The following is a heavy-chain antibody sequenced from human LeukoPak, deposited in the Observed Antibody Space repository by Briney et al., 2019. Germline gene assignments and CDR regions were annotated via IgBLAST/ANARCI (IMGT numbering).Heavy chain of an antibody. D-gene: IGHD2-21*02. V-gene: IGHV5-51*01. J-gene: IGHJ4*02. Sequence: GVSLKISCKASGFSFTSYWIGWVRQMPGKGLEWMGIIYPGDSDTRYSPSFQGQVTISADKSITTAYLQWSSLKASDTAMYYCARRTVVTAKAHFDYWGQGTLVTVSS. CDR3: ARRTVVTAKAHFDY. CDR1: GFSFTSYW. CDR2: IYPGDSDT.